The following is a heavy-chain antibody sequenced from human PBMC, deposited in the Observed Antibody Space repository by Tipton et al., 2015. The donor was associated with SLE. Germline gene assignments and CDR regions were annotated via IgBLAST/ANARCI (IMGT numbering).Heavy chain of an antibody. CDR1: GFTFSSYA. J-gene: IGHJ3*02. D-gene: IGHD5-12*01. V-gene: IGHV3-23*01. CDR3: ARPIVAHGAFDI. CDR2: ISGSGGST. Sequence: SLRLSCAASGFTFSSYAMSWVRQAPGKGLEWVSAISGSGGSTYYADSVKGRFTISRDNSKNTLYLQMNSLRAEDTAVYYCARPIVAHGAFDIWGQGTMVTVSS.